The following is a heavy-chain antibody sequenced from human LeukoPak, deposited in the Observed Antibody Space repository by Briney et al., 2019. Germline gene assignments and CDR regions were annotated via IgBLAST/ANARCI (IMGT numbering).Heavy chain of an antibody. CDR2: INPNSGGT. V-gene: IGHV1-2*02. CDR3: ARAGLTEDYYGSGSYSY. D-gene: IGHD3-10*01. Sequence: GAPVKVSCKASGYTFTGYYMHWVRQAPGQGLEWMGWINPNSGGTNYAQKFQGRVTMTRDTSISTAYMELSRLRSDDTAVYYCARAGLTEDYYGSGSYSYWGQGTLVTVSS. CDR1: GYTFTGYY. J-gene: IGHJ4*02.